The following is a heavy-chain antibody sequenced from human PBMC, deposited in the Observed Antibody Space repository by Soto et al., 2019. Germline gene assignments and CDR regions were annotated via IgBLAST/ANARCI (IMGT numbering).Heavy chain of an antibody. CDR3: ARDLISRSGDYYYFYGMDV. V-gene: IGHV3-21*01. D-gene: IGHD6-6*01. J-gene: IGHJ6*02. Sequence: GGSLRLSCAASGFTFSSYSMNWVRQAPGKGLEWVSSISSSSSYIYYADSVKGRFTISRDNAKNSLYLQMNSLRAEDTAVYYCARDLISRSGDYYYFYGMDVWGQGTTVTVSS. CDR1: GFTFSSYS. CDR2: ISSSSSYI.